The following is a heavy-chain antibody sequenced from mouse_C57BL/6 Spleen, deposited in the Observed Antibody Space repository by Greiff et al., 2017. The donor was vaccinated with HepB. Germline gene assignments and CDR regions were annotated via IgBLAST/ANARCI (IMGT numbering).Heavy chain of an antibody. Sequence: EVQRVESGPVLVKPGASVKMSCKASGYTFTDYYMNWVKQSHGKSLEWIGVINPYNGGTSYNQKFKGKATLTVDKSSSTAYMELNSLTSEDSAVYYCARCDYYGSSYVYFDVWGTGTTVTVSS. CDR2: INPYNGGT. V-gene: IGHV1-19*01. CDR3: ARCDYYGSSYVYFDV. CDR1: GYTFTDYY. D-gene: IGHD1-1*01. J-gene: IGHJ1*03.